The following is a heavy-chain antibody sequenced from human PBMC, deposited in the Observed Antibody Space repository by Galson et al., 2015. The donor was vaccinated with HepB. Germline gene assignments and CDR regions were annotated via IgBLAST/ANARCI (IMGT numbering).Heavy chain of an antibody. CDR1: GFSVTGSN. V-gene: IGHV3-66*01. CDR2: IHSNGST. D-gene: IGHD1-26*01. J-gene: IGHJ5*02. Sequence: SLRLSCAASGFSVTGSNISWVRQAPGKGLEWVSGIHSNGSTYYADSVRDRFTLSRDKSMDTLYLHMNSLRAEDTAVYYCARDLTKYSGDWNREGNWFDPWGQGTLVIVSS. CDR3: ARDLTKYSGDWNREGNWFDP.